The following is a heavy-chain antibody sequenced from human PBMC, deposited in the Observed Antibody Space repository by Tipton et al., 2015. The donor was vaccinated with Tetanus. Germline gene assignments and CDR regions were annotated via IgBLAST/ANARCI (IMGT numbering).Heavy chain of an antibody. V-gene: IGHV4-39*02. Sequence: TLSLTCSVSGGSIDSSNYYWAWVRQPPGKGLEWLGSSVSTGRTYYNPSLKSRVTTFVDTSKNHFSLRLNSVTAADMAVYYCARSISAGSVWPYEHWGQGTLVTVSS. J-gene: IGHJ4*02. CDR1: GGSIDSSNYY. D-gene: IGHD6-13*01. CDR2: SVSTGRT. CDR3: ARSISAGSVWPYEH.